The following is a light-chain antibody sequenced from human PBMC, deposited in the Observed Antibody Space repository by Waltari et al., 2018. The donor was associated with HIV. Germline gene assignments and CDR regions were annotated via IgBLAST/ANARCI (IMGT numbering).Light chain of an antibody. J-gene: IGLJ3*02. CDR2: DVT. Sequence: QSALTQPRSVSGSPGQSVTISCTGTRSDVGGYNYVSWYQQHPGKATKLMIYDVTKRPSGVPDRFSGSKSGNTASLTISGLQAEDEADYYCCSYAGSYTFGFGGGTKLTVL. CDR3: CSYAGSYTFG. V-gene: IGLV2-11*01. CDR1: RSDVGGYNY.